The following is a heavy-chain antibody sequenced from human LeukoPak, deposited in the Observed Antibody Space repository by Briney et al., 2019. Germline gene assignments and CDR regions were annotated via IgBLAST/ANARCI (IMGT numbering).Heavy chain of an antibody. CDR2: INPNSGGT. CDR1: GYTFTGYY. V-gene: IGHV1-2*02. CDR3: AREGLRAFLRYFDPNRPVDP. Sequence: ASVKVSCKASGYTFTGYYMHWVRQAPGQGLEWMGWINPNSGGTNYAQKFQGRVTMTRDTSISTAYMELSRLRSDDTAVYYSAREGLRAFLRYFDPNRPVDPWGKGTLVTVSS. J-gene: IGHJ5*02. D-gene: IGHD3-9*01.